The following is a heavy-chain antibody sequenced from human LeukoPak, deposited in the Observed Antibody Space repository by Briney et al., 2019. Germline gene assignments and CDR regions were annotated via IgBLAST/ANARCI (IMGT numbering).Heavy chain of an antibody. Sequence: GGSLRLSCAASGFTFSSYSMNWVRQAPGKGLEWVSSISSSSYIYYADSVKGRFTISRDNAKNSLYLQVNSLRAEDTAVYYCARSFGAANNWFDPWGQGTLVTVSS. CDR3: ARSFGAANNWFDP. D-gene: IGHD3-10*01. CDR2: ISSSSYI. CDR1: GFTFSSYS. J-gene: IGHJ5*02. V-gene: IGHV3-21*01.